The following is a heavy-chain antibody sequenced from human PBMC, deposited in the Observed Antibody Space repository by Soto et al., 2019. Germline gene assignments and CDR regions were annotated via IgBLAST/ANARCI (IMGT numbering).Heavy chain of an antibody. V-gene: IGHV3-23*01. CDR2: IYHTGDT. CDR1: GFTFSTYA. CDR3: AGHGGFSY. D-gene: IGHD4-17*01. J-gene: IGHJ4*02. Sequence: SLRLSCVASGFTFSTYAMSWVRQAPGKGLEWVSSIYHTGDTNYADSLKGRFTISRDNSKNTLYLQMNSLRVEDTALYYCAGHGGFSYLGQGTLVTVSS.